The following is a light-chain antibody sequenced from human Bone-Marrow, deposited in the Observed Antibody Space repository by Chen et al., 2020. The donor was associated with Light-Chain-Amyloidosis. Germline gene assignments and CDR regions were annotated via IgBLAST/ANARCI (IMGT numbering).Light chain of an antibody. CDR2: GSS. J-gene: IGKJ4*01. CDR1: QTISSNY. CDR3: QQYGTSPLT. V-gene: IGKV3-20*01. Sequence: EIVLTQSPGTLSLSPGEGANLSCRASQTISSNYLTWYQQKFGQAPRLLIYGSSSRATGIPDRFTGSGYGTDFTLTINRLGPEDFAMYYCQQYGTSPLTFGGGTKVEIK.